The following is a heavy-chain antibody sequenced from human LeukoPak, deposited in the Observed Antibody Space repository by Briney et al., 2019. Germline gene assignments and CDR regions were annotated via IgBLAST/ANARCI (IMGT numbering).Heavy chain of an antibody. CDR3: ARDSVRGVYFDY. J-gene: IGHJ4*02. V-gene: IGHV1-69*04. D-gene: IGHD3-10*01. CDR1: GGTFSSYA. CDR2: IIPILGIA. Sequence: ASVKVSCKASGGTFSSYAISWVRQAPGQGLEWMGRIIPILGIANYAQKFQGRVTITADKSTSTAYMELSSLRSEDTAVYYCARDSVRGVYFDYWGQGTLDTVSS.